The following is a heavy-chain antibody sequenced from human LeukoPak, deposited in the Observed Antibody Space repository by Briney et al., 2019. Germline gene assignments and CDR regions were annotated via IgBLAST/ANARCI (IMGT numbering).Heavy chain of an antibody. CDR3: ASWAGNTQSDSWSGPFDY. Sequence: GRSLRLSCAASGLTFSNFKMNWVRQAPRKGLEWVSYISDSGRTTFYADSVKGRFTISRDNAKNSLYLQMSSLRVEDTAVYYCASWAGNTQSDSWSGPFDYWGQGTLVTVSS. J-gene: IGHJ4*02. V-gene: IGHV3-48*03. CDR2: ISDSGRTT. D-gene: IGHD3-3*01. CDR1: GLTFSNFK.